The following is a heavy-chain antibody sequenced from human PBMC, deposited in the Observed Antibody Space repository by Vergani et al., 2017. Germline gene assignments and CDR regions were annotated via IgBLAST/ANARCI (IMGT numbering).Heavy chain of an antibody. CDR1: GFPFSSYA. CDR2: ISGSGGST. V-gene: IGHV3-23*01. J-gene: IGHJ3*02. CDR3: AKYSSSQKRADAFDI. D-gene: IGHD6-6*01. Sequence: EVQLLESGGGLVQPGGSLRLSCAASGFPFSSYAMSWVRQAPGKGLEWVSAISGSGGSTYYADSVKGRFTIARDNSKNTLYLQMNSLRAEDTAVYYCAKYSSSQKRADAFDIWGQGTMVTVSS.